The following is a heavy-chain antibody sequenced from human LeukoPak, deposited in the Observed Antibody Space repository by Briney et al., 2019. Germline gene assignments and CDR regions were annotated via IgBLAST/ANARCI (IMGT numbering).Heavy chain of an antibody. CDR3: ARDTNYYYDSSGYFDI. CDR2: IYYSGST. J-gene: IGHJ3*02. V-gene: IGHV4-59*01. CDR1: GVSISSYY. Sequence: SETLSLTCTVSGVSISSYYWSWIRQPPGKGLEWIGYIYYSGSTNYNPSLKSRVTISVDTSKNQFSLKLSSVTAADTAVYYCARDTNYYYDSSGYFDIWGQGTMVTVSS. D-gene: IGHD3-22*01.